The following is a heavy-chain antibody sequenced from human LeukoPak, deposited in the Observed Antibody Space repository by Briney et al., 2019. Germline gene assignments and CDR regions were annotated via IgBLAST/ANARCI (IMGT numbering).Heavy chain of an antibody. V-gene: IGHV1-8*01. CDR3: ARESGYDFWSGYYNYYYGMDV. D-gene: IGHD3-3*01. J-gene: IGHJ6*02. CDR2: MHPNSGNT. CDR1: GYTFTSYD. Sequence: ASVKVSCKASGYTFTSYDINWMRQSTGQGLEWMGWMHPNSGNTGYAQKFQGRVTMTRNTSISTAYMELSSLRSEDTAVYYCARESGYDFWSGYYNYYYGMDVWGQGTTVTVSS.